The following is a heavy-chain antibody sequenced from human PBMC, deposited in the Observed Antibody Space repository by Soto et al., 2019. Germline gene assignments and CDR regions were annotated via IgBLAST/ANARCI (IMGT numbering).Heavy chain of an antibody. Sequence: PGGSLRPSCAASGFTFDDYAMHWVRQAPGKGLEWVSGISWNSGSIGYADSVKGRFTISRDNAKNSLYLQMNSLRAEDTALYYCAKDSTPYYYDSSGYSDYWGQGTLVTVS. V-gene: IGHV3-9*01. D-gene: IGHD3-22*01. CDR1: GFTFDDYA. CDR2: ISWNSGSI. CDR3: AKDSTPYYYDSSGYSDY. J-gene: IGHJ4*02.